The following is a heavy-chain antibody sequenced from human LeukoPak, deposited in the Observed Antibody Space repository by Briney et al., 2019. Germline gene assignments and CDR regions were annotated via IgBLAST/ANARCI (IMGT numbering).Heavy chain of an antibody. CDR2: IDPSDSYT. J-gene: IGHJ6*04. CDR1: GYSFTSYW. D-gene: IGHD3-10*01. Sequence: GESLKISCNGSGYSFTSYWISWVRQMPGKGLEWMGRIDPSDSYTNYSPSFQGHVTISADKSISTAYLQWSSLKASDTAMYYCASLRGGNYYYGMDVWGKGTTVTVSS. V-gene: IGHV5-10-1*01. CDR3: ASLRGGNYYYGMDV.